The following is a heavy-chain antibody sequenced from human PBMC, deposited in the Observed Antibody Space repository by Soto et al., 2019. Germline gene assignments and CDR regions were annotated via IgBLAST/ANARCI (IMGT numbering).Heavy chain of an antibody. Sequence: QVQLQESGPGLVKPSQTLSLSCTVSGGSISRAAYYWSWIRQHPGKGLEWIGYISHSGSTYYTPSLKSRVIISADTSTNQFSLNLTSVTAADTAVYYCAREYTYGSNFFDCWGQGALVTVSS. J-gene: IGHJ4*02. D-gene: IGHD5-18*01. CDR2: ISHSGST. V-gene: IGHV4-31*03. CDR1: GGSISRAAYY. CDR3: AREYTYGSNFFDC.